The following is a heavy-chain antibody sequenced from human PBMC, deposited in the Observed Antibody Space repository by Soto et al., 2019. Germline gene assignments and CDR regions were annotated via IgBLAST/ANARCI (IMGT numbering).Heavy chain of an antibody. CDR1: HYTFTSYA. CDR3: ARGTYCISTSCPPLYYYYGMDV. CDR2: ISAYNGNT. V-gene: IGHV1-18*01. J-gene: IGHJ6*02. Sequence: ASVKVSCKASHYTFTSYAISWVRQAPGQGLEWMGWISAYNGNTNYAQKLQGRVTMTTDTSTSTAYMELRSLRSDDTAVYYCARGTYCISTSCPPLYYYYGMDVWGQGTTVTVSS. D-gene: IGHD2-2*01.